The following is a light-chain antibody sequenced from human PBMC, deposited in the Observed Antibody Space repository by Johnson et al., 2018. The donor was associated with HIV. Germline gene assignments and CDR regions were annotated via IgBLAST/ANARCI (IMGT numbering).Light chain of an antibody. CDR1: SSNIGSHY. V-gene: IGLV1-51*01. CDR2: DTI. CDR3: GTWDSSLRVGF. J-gene: IGLJ1*01. Sequence: QSLLTQPPSVSAAPGQKVTISCSGSSSNIGSHYVSWYQQVPGTAPRLVIYDTIKRHSGIPDRFSGSQSGTSATLGITGLQTGDEADYYCGTWDSSLRVGFFGTGTKVTVL.